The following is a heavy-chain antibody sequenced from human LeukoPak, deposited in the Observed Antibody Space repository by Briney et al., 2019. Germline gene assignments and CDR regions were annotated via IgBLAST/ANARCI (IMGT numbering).Heavy chain of an antibody. Sequence: GGSLRLSCAASGFTFSSYEMNWVRQAPGKGLEWVSYISSSGSTIYCADSVKGRFTISRDNAKNSLYLQMNSLRAEDTAVYYCARGGGNDNYFDYWGQGTLVTVSS. CDR3: ARGGGNDNYFDY. V-gene: IGHV3-48*03. D-gene: IGHD1-1*01. CDR2: ISSSGSTI. CDR1: GFTFSSYE. J-gene: IGHJ4*02.